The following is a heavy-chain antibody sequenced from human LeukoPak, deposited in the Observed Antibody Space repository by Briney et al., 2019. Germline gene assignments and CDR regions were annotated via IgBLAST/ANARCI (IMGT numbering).Heavy chain of an antibody. CDR1: GFTFSSYA. J-gene: IGHJ4*02. D-gene: IGHD4-11*01. V-gene: IGHV3-23*03. CDR2: IYSGGST. CDR3: AKGYSDYSHYYFDY. Sequence: GGSLRLSCAASGFTFSSYAMSWVRQAPGKGLEWVSVIYSGGSTYYADSVKGRFTISRDNSKNTLYLQMNSLRAEDTAVYYCAKGYSDYSHYYFDYWGQGTLVTVSS.